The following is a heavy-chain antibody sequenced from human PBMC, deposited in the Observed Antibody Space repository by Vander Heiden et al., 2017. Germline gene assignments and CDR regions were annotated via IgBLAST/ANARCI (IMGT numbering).Heavy chain of an antibody. CDR1: GFTFSRFW. J-gene: IGHJ3*02. V-gene: IGHV3-7*01. CDR3: ARVEAGAFDI. D-gene: IGHD6-13*01. Sequence: EVQLVESGGGLVQPGGSLRLPCAASGFTFSRFWRSWVRQAPGKGLEWVANIKQDGGEKYYVDSVKGRFTISRDNAKNSLYLQMNSLRAEDTAVYYCARVEAGAFDIWGQGTMVTVSS. CDR2: IKQDGGEK.